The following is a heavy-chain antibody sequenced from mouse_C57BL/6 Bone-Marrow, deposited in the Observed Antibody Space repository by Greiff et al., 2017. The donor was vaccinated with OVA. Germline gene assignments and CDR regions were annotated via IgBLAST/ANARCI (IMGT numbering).Heavy chain of an antibody. CDR1: GFTFSSYA. CDR2: ISDGGSYT. D-gene: IGHD2-2*01. V-gene: IGHV5-4*01. J-gene: IGHJ2*01. Sequence: EVHLVESGGGLVKPGGSLKLSCAASGFTFSSYAMSWVRQTPEKRLEWVATISDGGSYTYYPDNVKGRFTISRDNAKNNLYLQMSHLKSEDTAMYYCARWWLRRGGYYFDYWGQGTTLTVSS. CDR3: ARWWLRRGGYYFDY.